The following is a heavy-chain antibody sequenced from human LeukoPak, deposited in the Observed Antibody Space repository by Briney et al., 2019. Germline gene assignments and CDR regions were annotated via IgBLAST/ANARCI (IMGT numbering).Heavy chain of an antibody. D-gene: IGHD4-17*01. CDR2: ITWNGDYT. CDR1: GSTFDDYG. CDR3: ARSSATVTTRFFDL. J-gene: IGHJ2*01. Sequence: GGSLRLSCAASGSTFDDYGMSWVRQAPGKGLEWVSTITWNGDYTAYADSVKGRFTISRDNAKNSLYVQMNSLSPDDTALYYCARSSATVTTRFFDLWGRGTLVTVSS. V-gene: IGHV3-20*04.